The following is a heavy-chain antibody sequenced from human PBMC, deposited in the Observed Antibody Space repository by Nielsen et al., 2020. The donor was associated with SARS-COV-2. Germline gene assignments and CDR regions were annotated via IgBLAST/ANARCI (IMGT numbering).Heavy chain of an antibody. CDR2: ISSSGSKT. V-gene: IGHV3-23*01. CDR3: ATWGTYGDLDAFHF. CDR1: GLTFNIYA. J-gene: IGHJ3*01. D-gene: IGHD4-17*01. Sequence: LKISCAVSGLTFNIYAMSWVRQAPGKGLEWVSGISSSGSKTHDADSAKGRFIISRDNSKNTLYLQMNSLRAEDTAVYYCATWGTYGDLDAFHFWGQGTMVTVSS.